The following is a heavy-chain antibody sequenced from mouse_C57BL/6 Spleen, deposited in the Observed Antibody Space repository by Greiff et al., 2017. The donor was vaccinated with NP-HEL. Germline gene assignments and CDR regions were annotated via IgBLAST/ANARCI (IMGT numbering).Heavy chain of an antibody. D-gene: IGHD2-4*01. Sequence: VQLQQSGPELVKPGASVKISCKASGYTFTDYYMNWVKQSHGKSLEWIGDINPNNGGTSYNQKFKGKATLTVDKSSSTAYMELRSLTSEDSAVYYCARMDDYDKVYYYAMDYWGQGTSVTVSS. CDR3: ARMDDYDKVYYYAMDY. CDR2: INPNNGGT. CDR1: GYTFTDYY. J-gene: IGHJ4*01. V-gene: IGHV1-26*01.